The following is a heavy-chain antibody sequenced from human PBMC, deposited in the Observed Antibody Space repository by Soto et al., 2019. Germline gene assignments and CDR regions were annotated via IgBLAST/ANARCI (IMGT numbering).Heavy chain of an antibody. D-gene: IGHD2-2*01. J-gene: IGHJ4*02. CDR3: AKDPKSFYCSSTSCLFDY. CDR2: ISGSGGST. V-gene: IGHV3-23*01. CDR1: GFTFCSYA. Sequence: GGSLRLSCSASGFTFCSYAISWVPPAPGEGLEWVSAISGSGGSTYYADSVKGRFTISRDNSKNTLYLQMNSLRAEDTAVYYCAKDPKSFYCSSTSCLFDYWGQGTLVTVSS.